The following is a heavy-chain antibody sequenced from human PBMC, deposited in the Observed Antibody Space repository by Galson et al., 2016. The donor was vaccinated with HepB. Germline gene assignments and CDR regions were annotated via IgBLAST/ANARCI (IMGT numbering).Heavy chain of an antibody. D-gene: IGHD3-10*01. CDR1: GFIFSNYD. Sequence: SLRLSCAASGFIFSNYDMHWVRQVAGKGLEWVSCIDIAGDTYYPDAVKGRFTISRDNAKNSMYLQMDSLRAEDTAVYYCARKGGIYSPWGYWGQGTLVTVSS. CDR2: IDIAGDT. J-gene: IGHJ4*02. V-gene: IGHV3-13*01. CDR3: ARKGGIYSPWGY.